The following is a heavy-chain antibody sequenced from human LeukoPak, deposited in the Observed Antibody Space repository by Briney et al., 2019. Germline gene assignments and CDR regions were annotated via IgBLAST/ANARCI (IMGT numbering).Heavy chain of an antibody. J-gene: IGHJ4*02. D-gene: IGHD5-12*01. CDR3: ARFERGYSGSEGIDY. CDR2: IYYSGST. CDR1: GGSISSGDYY. Sequence: SETLSLTCTVSGGSISSGDYYWSWIRQPPGKGLEWIGYIYYSGSTYYNPSLKSRVTISVDTSKNQFSLKLSSVTAADTAVYYCARFERGYSGSEGIDYWGQGTLVTVS. V-gene: IGHV4-30-4*01.